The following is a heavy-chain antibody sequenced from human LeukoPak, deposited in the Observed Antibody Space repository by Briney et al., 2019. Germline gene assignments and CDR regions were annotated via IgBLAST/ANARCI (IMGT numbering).Heavy chain of an antibody. V-gene: IGHV1-18*01. D-gene: IGHD1-26*01. Sequence: ASVKVSCKASGYTFTSYGISWVRQAPGQGLEWMGWISAYNGNTNYAQKLQGRVTMTTDTSTSTAYMELRSLRSDDTAVYYCARDAWSFDYYYYMDVWGKGTTVTVSS. J-gene: IGHJ6*03. CDR3: ARDAWSFDYYYYMDV. CDR2: ISAYNGNT. CDR1: GYTFTSYG.